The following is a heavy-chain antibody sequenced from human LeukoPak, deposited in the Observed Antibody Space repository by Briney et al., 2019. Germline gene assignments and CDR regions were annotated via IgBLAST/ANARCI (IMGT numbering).Heavy chain of an antibody. CDR2: INHSGST. J-gene: IGHJ4*02. V-gene: IGHV4-34*01. Sequence: SETLSLTCAVYGGSFSGYYWSWIRQPPGKGLEWIGEINHSGSTNYNPSLKSRVTISVDTSKNQFSLKLSSVTAADTAVYYCARGGFGYNRDYWGQGTLVTVSS. CDR3: ARGGFGYNRDY. CDR1: GGSFSGYY. D-gene: IGHD5-24*01.